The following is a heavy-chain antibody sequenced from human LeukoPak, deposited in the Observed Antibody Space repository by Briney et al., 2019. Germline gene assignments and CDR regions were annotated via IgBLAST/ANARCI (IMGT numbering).Heavy chain of an antibody. V-gene: IGHV1-3*01. CDR3: ARSHSSSWYWFDP. CDR1: GYTFTIYA. Sequence: ASVKVSCKASGYTFTIYAMHWVRQAPGQRLEWMGWINAGNGNTKYSQKFQGRVTITRDTSASTAYMELSSLRSEDTAVYYCARSHSSSWYWFDPWGQGTLVTVSS. CDR2: INAGNGNT. D-gene: IGHD6-13*01. J-gene: IGHJ5*02.